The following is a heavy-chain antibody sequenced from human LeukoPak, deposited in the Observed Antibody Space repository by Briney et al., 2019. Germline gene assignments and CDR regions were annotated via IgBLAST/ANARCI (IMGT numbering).Heavy chain of an antibody. Sequence: PSETLSLTCTVSGGSISSYYWSWIRQPPGKGLEWIGYIYYSGSTNYNPSLKSRVTISVDTSKNQFSLKLSSVTAADTAVYYCARGLRWPVPYLDYWGQGPLVTVSS. CDR3: ARGLRWPVPYLDY. V-gene: IGHV4-59*01. CDR2: IYYSGST. D-gene: IGHD4-23*01. CDR1: GGSISSYY. J-gene: IGHJ4*02.